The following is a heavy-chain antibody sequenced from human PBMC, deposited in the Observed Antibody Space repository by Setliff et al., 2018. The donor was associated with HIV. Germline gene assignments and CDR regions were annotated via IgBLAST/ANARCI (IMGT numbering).Heavy chain of an antibody. D-gene: IGHD6-13*01. CDR1: GDSITSRNYH. CDR2: LFYTGST. Sequence: SETLSLTCAVSGDSITSRNYHWDWVRQPPGKGLEWIGSLFYTGSTSCNPSRKSRVTISVDTSQNQFSLKLSSVTAADTAVYYCAREERKAPSGSGYYYYGMDVWGQGTMVTVSS. CDR3: AREERKAPSGSGYYYYGMDV. J-gene: IGHJ6*02. V-gene: IGHV4-39*07.